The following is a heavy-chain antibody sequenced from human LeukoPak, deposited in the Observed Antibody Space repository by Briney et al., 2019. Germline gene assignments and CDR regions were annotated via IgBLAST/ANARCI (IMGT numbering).Heavy chain of an antibody. CDR3: ARAPYSTSPDY. Sequence: GGSLRLSCAASGFTFSSYAMHWVRQAPGKGLEYASAISADGGSTYYANSVKGRFTISRDNSKNTLYLQMGSLRAEDMAVYYCARAPYSTSPDYWGQGTLVTVSS. D-gene: IGHD6-6*01. CDR1: GFTFSSYA. CDR2: ISADGGST. J-gene: IGHJ4*02. V-gene: IGHV3-64*01.